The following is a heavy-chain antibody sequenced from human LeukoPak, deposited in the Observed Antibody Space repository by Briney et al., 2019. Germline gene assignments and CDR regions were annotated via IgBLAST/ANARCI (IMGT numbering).Heavy chain of an antibody. D-gene: IGHD6-13*01. J-gene: IGHJ4*02. V-gene: IGHV4-39*01. CDR3: ATAAFGTYYFDY. CDR2: IYYSGST. CDR1: GGSISSSSHY. Sequence: PSETLSLTCTVSGGSISSSSHYWGWIRQPPGKGLEWIGSIYYSGSTYYNPSLESRVTISVDTSKNQFSLKVSSVTAADTAVYYCATAAFGTYYFDYWGQGTLVTVSS.